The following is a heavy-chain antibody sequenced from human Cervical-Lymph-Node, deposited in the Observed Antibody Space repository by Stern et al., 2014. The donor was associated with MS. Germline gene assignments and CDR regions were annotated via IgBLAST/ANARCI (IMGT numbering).Heavy chain of an antibody. D-gene: IGHD3-10*01. CDR3: ARVTMVRGVTDV. Sequence: QDQLVQSGAEVKKPGASVKVSCKASGYTFTSYAMHWVRQAPGQRLEWMGWINAGNGNTKYSQKFQGRVTITRDKSASTAYMELSSLRSEDTAVYYCARVTMVRGVTDVWGQGATVTVSS. CDR2: INAGNGNT. V-gene: IGHV1-3*01. CDR1: GYTFTSYA. J-gene: IGHJ6*02.